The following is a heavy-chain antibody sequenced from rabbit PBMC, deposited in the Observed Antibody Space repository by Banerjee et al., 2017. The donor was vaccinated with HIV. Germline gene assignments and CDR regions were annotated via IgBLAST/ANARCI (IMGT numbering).Heavy chain of an antibody. D-gene: IGHD2-1*01. CDR1: GFSFSSYYY. Sequence: QSLEESGGDLVKPGASLTLTCTTSGFSFSSYYYMCWVRQAPGKGLEWIACIDTGSRGYTWYASWAKGRFTISKTSSTTVTLQMTSLTAADTATYFCARDPLYSYDDYGAEKFNLWGPGTLVTVS. V-gene: IGHV1S40*01. J-gene: IGHJ4*01. CDR2: IDTGSRGYT. CDR3: ARDPLYSYDDYGAEKFNL.